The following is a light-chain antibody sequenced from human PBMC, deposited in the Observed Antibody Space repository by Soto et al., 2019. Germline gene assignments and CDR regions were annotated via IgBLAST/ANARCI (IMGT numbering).Light chain of an antibody. J-gene: IGLJ1*01. CDR3: TSYTSSSTDV. CDR2: EVS. Sequence: QSALTQPASVSGSPGQPITISCTGTTSDVGDYRFVSWYQQHPGKAPKLILYEVSHRPSGVSNRFSGSKSGNTASLTISGLQPEDEAFYYCTSYTSSSTDVFGTGTKLTVL. V-gene: IGLV2-14*01. CDR1: TSDVGDYRF.